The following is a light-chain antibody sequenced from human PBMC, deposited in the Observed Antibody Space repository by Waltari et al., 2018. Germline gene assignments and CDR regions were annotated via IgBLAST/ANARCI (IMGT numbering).Light chain of an antibody. V-gene: IGLV2-23*01. Sequence: QSALSQPASVSGSPGQSLTITCTGASTDLAIYNLFACYQHHPNRAPKLIIYEATKRPSGISHRFSGAKSGATASLRISGLQADDEADYYCCSYTGSSTSYGCGGGTKVTVL. CDR1: STDLAIYNL. J-gene: IGLJ1*01. CDR2: EAT. CDR3: CSYTGSSTSYG.